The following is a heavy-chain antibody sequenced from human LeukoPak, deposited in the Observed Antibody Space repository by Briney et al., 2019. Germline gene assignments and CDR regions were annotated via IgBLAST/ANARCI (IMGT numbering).Heavy chain of an antibody. D-gene: IGHD6-19*01. V-gene: IGHV3-21*04. CDR2: ISSSSNYM. CDR1: GFTFSRNA. Sequence: GGSLRLSCAASGFTFSRNAMNWVRQAPGKGLEWVSFISSSSNYMSYADSVKGRFTISRDNSKNTLYLQMNSLRAEDTAVYYCAKGRGAVAPEYYYYGMDVWGQGTTVTVSS. CDR3: AKGRGAVAPEYYYYGMDV. J-gene: IGHJ6*02.